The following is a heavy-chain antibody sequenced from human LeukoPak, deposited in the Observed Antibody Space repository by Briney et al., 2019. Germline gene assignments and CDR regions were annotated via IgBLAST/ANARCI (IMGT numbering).Heavy chain of an antibody. D-gene: IGHD2-8*01. J-gene: IGHJ6*02. Sequence: GASVKVSCKASGYTLTSYTVNWVRQAPGQGLEWMGWTSTYNGNTNYAQNFQDRVTMTTDTSTSTAYMELRSLRSDDTAVYYCTSTNNYYYYGTDVWGQGTTVTVSS. V-gene: IGHV1-18*01. CDR1: GYTLTSYT. CDR2: TSTYNGNT. CDR3: TSTNNYYYYGTDV.